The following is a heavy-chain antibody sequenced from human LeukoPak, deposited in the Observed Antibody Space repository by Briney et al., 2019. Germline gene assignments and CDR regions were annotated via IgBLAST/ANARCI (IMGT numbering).Heavy chain of an antibody. V-gene: IGHV4-59*01. D-gene: IGHD3-22*01. CDR1: GGSLANYY. CDR2: IYYTGNT. Sequence: SETLSVTCTVSGGSLANYYWIWIRRPPGKGLEWIGYIYYTGNTNYNPSLKSRVTISVDTSKNQFSLKLSSVTAADTAVYYCTRWNYDSSGHRPFDIWGQGTMVTVSS. CDR3: TRWNYDSSGHRPFDI. J-gene: IGHJ3*02.